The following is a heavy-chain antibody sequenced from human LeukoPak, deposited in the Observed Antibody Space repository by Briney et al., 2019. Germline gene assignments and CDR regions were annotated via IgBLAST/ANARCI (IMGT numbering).Heavy chain of an antibody. D-gene: IGHD2-15*01. V-gene: IGHV3-48*03. CDR3: ARGFPGYCSGGSCYPTWFDP. CDR2: ISSSGSTI. Sequence: PGGSLRLSCAASGFTFSSYEMNWVRQAPGKGLERVSYISSSGSTIYYADSVKGRFTISRDNAKNSLYLQMNSLRAEDTAVYYCARGFPGYCSGGSCYPTWFDPWGQGTLVTVSS. CDR1: GFTFSSYE. J-gene: IGHJ5*02.